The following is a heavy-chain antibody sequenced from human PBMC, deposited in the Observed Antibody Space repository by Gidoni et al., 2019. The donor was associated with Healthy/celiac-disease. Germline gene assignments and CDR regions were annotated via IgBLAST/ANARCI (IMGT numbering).Heavy chain of an antibody. J-gene: IGHJ5*02. CDR1: GGSISSYY. CDR2: IYYSGST. Sequence: QVQLQESGPGLVKPSETLSLTCTVSGGSISSYYWSWIRQPPGKGLEWIGYIYYSGSTNYNPPHKSRVTISVDKSKNQFSLKLSSVTAAGTAVYYCARDHHEGTDPVWFDPWGQGTRVTVSS. V-gene: IGHV4-59*01. CDR3: ARDHHEGTDPVWFDP. D-gene: IGHD1-1*01.